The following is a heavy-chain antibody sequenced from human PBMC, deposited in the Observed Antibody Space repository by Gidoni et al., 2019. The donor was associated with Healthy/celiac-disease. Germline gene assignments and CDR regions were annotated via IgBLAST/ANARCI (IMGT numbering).Heavy chain of an antibody. J-gene: IGHJ6*02. CDR2: ISYDGSNK. CDR1: GFTFSSCG. D-gene: IGHD4-17*01. CDR3: AKEATWYGDYNYYYGMDV. V-gene: IGHV3-30*18. Sequence: QVQLVESRGGVVQPGRSLRLSCAASGFTFSSCGMHGVRQAPGKGLEWVAVISYDGSNKYYADSVKGRFTISRDNSKNTLYLQMNSLRAEDTAVYYCAKEATWYGDYNYYYGMDVWGQGTTVTVSS.